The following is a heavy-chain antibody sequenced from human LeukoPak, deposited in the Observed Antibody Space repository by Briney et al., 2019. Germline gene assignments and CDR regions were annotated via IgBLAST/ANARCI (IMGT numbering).Heavy chain of an antibody. CDR2: ISGSGGST. V-gene: IGHV3-23*01. CDR3: STEYSSSSDYYYYMDV. J-gene: IGHJ6*03. D-gene: IGHD6-6*01. CDR1: GFTFSSYA. Sequence: GGSLRLSCAASGFTFSSYAMSWVRQAPGKGLEWVSAISGSGGSTYYADSVKGRFTISRDNSKNTLYLQMNSLRAEDTAVYYCSTEYSSSSDYYYYMDVWGKGTTVTVFS.